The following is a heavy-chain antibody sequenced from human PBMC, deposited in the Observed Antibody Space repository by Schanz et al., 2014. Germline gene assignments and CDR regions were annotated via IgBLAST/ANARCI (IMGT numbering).Heavy chain of an antibody. CDR1: GFTFSSYC. CDR3: ARDLISSGWYG. D-gene: IGHD6-19*01. V-gene: IGHV3-48*04. Sequence: DVQLVDSGGGLVQPGGSLRLSCAASGFTFSSYCINWIRQAPGKGLEWVSYISNSGTTIYYADSVKGRFTISRDNAKNSLYLQMNSLRVEDTAVYYCARDLISSGWYGWGQGTLVTVSS. J-gene: IGHJ4*02. CDR2: ISNSGTTI.